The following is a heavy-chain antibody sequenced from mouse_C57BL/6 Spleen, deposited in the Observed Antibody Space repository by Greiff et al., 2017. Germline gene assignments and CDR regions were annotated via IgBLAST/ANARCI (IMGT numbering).Heavy chain of an antibody. CDR1: GFSLTSYG. CDR3: ANIYYDYDKAWFAY. CDR2: IWGDGST. D-gene: IGHD2-4*01. Sequence: VQLQQSGPGLVAPSQSLSITCTVSGFSLTSYGVSWVRQPPGKGLEWLGVIWGDGSTNYHSALISRLSISKDNSKSQVFLKLNSLQTDDTATYYCANIYYDYDKAWFAYWGQGTLVTVSA. V-gene: IGHV2-3*01. J-gene: IGHJ3*01.